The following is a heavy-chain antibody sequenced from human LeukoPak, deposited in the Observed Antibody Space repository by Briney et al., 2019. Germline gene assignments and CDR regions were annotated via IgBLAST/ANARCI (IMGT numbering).Heavy chain of an antibody. Sequence: GASVTVSCKVSGYTLTELSMHWVRQAPGKGLEWMGGFDPEDGETIYAQKFQGRVTMTEDTSTDTAYMELSSLRSEDTAVYYCTRDVDSSGYYPDHWGQGTLVTVSS. D-gene: IGHD3-22*01. CDR1: GYTLTELS. V-gene: IGHV1-24*01. CDR2: FDPEDGET. J-gene: IGHJ5*02. CDR3: TRDVDSSGYYPDH.